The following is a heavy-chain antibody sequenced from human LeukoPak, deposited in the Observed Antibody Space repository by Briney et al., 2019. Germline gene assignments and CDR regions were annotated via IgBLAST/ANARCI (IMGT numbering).Heavy chain of an antibody. Sequence: PSETLSLTCTVSGGSISSSSYYWGWIRQPPGKGLEWIGSIYYSGSTYYNPSLKSRVTISVDTSKNQFSLKLSSVTAADTAVYYCARDGFKRGSSWYLGDGDWFDPWGQGTLVTVSS. CDR2: IYYSGST. J-gene: IGHJ5*02. V-gene: IGHV4-39*07. CDR3: ARDGFKRGSSWYLGDGDWFDP. CDR1: GGSISSSSYY. D-gene: IGHD6-13*01.